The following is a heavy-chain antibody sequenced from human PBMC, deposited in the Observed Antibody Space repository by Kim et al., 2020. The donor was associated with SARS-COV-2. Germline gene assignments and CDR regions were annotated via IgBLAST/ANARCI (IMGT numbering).Heavy chain of an antibody. CDR3: TAGTTA. CDR2: IRSKAYGGTL. CDR1: GFTFGDYA. D-gene: IGHD1-7*01. J-gene: IGHJ5*02. V-gene: IGHV3-49*04. Sequence: GGSLRLSCTASGFTFGDYAMCWVRQAPGKGLEWVGFIRSKAYGGTLEYAASVKGRLTISRDDSQSFAYLQMNSMTTEDTAVYYCTAGTTAWWQGTLVTSSS.